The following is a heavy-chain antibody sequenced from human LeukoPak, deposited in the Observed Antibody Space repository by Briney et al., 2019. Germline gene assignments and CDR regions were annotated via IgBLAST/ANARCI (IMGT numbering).Heavy chain of an antibody. CDR2: IYHSGST. J-gene: IGHJ3*02. Sequence: PSETLSLTCTVSGVSISSSNSYWGWIRQPPGKGLEWIGSIYHSGSTYYNPSLKSRVTISVDTSKNQFSLKLSSVTAADTAVYYCARDGFSEQWLIFAENAFDIWGQGTMVTVSS. D-gene: IGHD6-19*01. V-gene: IGHV4-39*07. CDR3: ARDGFSEQWLIFAENAFDI. CDR1: GVSISSSNSY.